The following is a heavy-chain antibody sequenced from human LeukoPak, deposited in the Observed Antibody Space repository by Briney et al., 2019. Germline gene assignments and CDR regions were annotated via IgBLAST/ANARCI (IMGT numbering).Heavy chain of an antibody. CDR2: ISYDGSNK. V-gene: IGHV3-30-3*01. D-gene: IGHD1-7*01. CDR3: AKDRTGTTSPFDY. J-gene: IGHJ4*02. Sequence: GGSLRLSCAASGFTFSSYAMHWVRQAPGKGLEWVAVISYDGSNKYYADSVRGRFTISRDNSKNTLYLQMNSLRAEDTAVYYCAKDRTGTTSPFDYWGQGTLVTVSS. CDR1: GFTFSSYA.